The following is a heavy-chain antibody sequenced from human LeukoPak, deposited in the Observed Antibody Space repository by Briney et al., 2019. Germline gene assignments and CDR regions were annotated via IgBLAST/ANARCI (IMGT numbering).Heavy chain of an antibody. CDR1: GGALSMYY. CDR3: ARSPTKGVNEAY. V-gene: IGHV4-4*07. J-gene: IGHJ4*02. D-gene: IGHD1-1*01. CDR2: IYISGSGST. Sequence: SQSLSLTCTVFGGALSMYYCSWSRQPAGKGLEWIGRIYISGSGSTNYNPSLKSRVTISVDTSKPQFCLPLSSVTAADTALYYCARSPTKGVNEAYWGQGTLVTVSS.